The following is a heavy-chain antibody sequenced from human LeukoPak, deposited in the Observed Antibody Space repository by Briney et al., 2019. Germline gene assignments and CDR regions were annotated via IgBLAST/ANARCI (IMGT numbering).Heavy chain of an antibody. V-gene: IGHV4-59*12. J-gene: IGHJ4*02. CDR2: IYHSGST. Sequence: SETLSLTCTVSGGSISGYYWSWIRQPPGKGLEWIGYIYHSGSTDYNPSLKSRVTISVDTSKSQFSLKLTSVTAADTAVYYCARDGVLTGYSIDYWGQGTLVTVSS. D-gene: IGHD3-9*01. CDR1: GGSISGYY. CDR3: ARDGVLTGYSIDY.